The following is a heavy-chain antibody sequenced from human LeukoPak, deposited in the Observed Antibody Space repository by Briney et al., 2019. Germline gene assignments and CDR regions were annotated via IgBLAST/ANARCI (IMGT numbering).Heavy chain of an antibody. D-gene: IGHD3-22*01. CDR2: INSDGSST. CDR3: ARDSSGHA. Sequence: GGSLRHSCAASGFTFSRYWMHWVRQAPGKGLVGVARINSDGSSTSYADSVKGRFTISRDNAKNTLYLQMNSLRAEDTAVYYCARDSSGHAWGQGTMITVSS. CDR1: GFTFSRYW. V-gene: IGHV3-74*01. J-gene: IGHJ3*01.